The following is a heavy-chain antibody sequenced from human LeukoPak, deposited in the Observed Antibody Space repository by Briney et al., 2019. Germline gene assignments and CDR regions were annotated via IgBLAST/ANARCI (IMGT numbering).Heavy chain of an antibody. CDR1: GFIFSSYA. Sequence: GGSLRLSCAASGFIFSSYAMSWDRQAPGKGLEWVSSISGSGSSTYYADSVKGRFTISRDNSKNTLYLQMNSLRAEDTAVYYCAKYGATAGTNYFDYWGQGTLVTVSS. J-gene: IGHJ4*02. CDR2: ISGSGSST. V-gene: IGHV3-23*01. D-gene: IGHD6-13*01. CDR3: AKYGATAGTNYFDY.